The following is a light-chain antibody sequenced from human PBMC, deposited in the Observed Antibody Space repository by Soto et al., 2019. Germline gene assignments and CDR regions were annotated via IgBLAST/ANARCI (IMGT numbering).Light chain of an antibody. CDR2: DTS. CDR3: QQYSNWPPIT. J-gene: IGKJ5*01. Sequence: VMTQTPATLSVSPGERATLSRRASQSVSSKLAWYQQRPGQAHRLLIYDTSTRATGIPASFSGSGSGTEFTLTISSLQSEDLAVYYGQQYSNWPPITFGQGTRLEVK. CDR1: QSVSSK. V-gene: IGKV3-15*01.